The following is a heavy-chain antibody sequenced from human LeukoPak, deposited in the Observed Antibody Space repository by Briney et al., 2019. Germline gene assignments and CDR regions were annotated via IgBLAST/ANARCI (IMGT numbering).Heavy chain of an antibody. CDR2: MNPNSGNT. J-gene: IGHJ3*02. V-gene: IGHV1-8*01. Sequence: GASVKVSCKASGSTFTSYDINWVRQATGQGLAWMGWMNPNSGNTGYAQKFQGRVTMTRDTSISTAYMEPSSLKSEDTAMYYCARDRQYYYDSSGYYNAFDIWGQGTMVTVSS. D-gene: IGHD3-22*01. CDR3: ARDRQYYYDSSGYYNAFDI. CDR1: GSTFTSYD.